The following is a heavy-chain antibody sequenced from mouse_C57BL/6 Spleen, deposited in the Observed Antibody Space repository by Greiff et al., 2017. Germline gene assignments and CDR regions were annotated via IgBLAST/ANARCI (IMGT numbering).Heavy chain of an antibody. Sequence: VQLQQPGTELVQPGASVKLSCKASGYTFTSYWMHWVKQRPGQGLEWIGNINPSNGGPNYNEKFKSKATLTVDKSSSPVNMQLSSLTSEDSAVYSCAIGPTVVATEDMDYWGQGTSVTVSS. D-gene: IGHD1-1*01. CDR3: AIGPTVVATEDMDY. CDR2: INPSNGGP. V-gene: IGHV1-53*01. J-gene: IGHJ4*01. CDR1: GYTFTSYW.